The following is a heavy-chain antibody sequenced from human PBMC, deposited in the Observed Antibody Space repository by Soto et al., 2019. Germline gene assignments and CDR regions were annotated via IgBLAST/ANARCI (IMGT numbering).Heavy chain of an antibody. CDR1: GGTFSSYA. Sequence: QVQLVQSGAEVKKPGSSVKVSCKASGGTFSSYAISWVRQAPGQGLEWMGGIIPICGTANYAQKFQDRVTITADESTSTAYMELSSLRSEDTAVYYCARSSITLVRGADYTMDVWGQGTTVTVSS. D-gene: IGHD3-10*01. CDR2: IIPICGTA. V-gene: IGHV1-69*01. J-gene: IGHJ6*02. CDR3: ARSSITLVRGADYTMDV.